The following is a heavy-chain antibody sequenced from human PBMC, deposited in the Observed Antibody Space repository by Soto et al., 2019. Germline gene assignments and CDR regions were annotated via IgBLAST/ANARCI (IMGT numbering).Heavy chain of an antibody. CDR1: GYTFTSYY. CDR3: ASQRGYYYDSSGYYSFDY. V-gene: IGHV1-46*01. CDR2: INPSGGST. J-gene: IGHJ4*02. Sequence: ASVKVSCKASGYTFTSYYMHWVRQAPGQGLEWMGIINPSGGSTSYAQKFQGRVTITRDTSASTAYMELSSLRSEDTAVYYCASQRGYYYDSSGYYSFDYWGQGTLVTVSS. D-gene: IGHD3-22*01.